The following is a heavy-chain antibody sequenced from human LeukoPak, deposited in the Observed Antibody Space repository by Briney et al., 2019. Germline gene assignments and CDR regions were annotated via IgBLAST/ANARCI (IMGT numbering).Heavy chain of an antibody. CDR2: ISYDGSKK. Sequence: GRSLRLSCAASGFTFSSYGMHWVRQAPGKGLEWVAVISYDGSKKYYADSVKGRFTISRDNSKNTLYLQMNSLRAEDTAVYYCAKDGITGTTDYYYGMDVWGQGTTVTVSS. V-gene: IGHV3-30*18. CDR1: GFTFSSYG. J-gene: IGHJ6*02. CDR3: AKDGITGTTDYYYGMDV. D-gene: IGHD1-7*01.